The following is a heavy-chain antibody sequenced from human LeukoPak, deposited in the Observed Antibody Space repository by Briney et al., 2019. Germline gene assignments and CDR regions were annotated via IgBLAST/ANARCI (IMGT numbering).Heavy chain of an antibody. Sequence: GGSLRLSCAASGFTFSSYSMNWVRQAPGKGLEWVSSISSSSSYIYYADSVKGRFTISRDNAKNSLYLQMNSLRAEDTAVYYCARDRYRLVPYDAFDIWGQGTMVTVSS. V-gene: IGHV3-21*01. J-gene: IGHJ3*02. CDR3: ARDRYRLVPYDAFDI. CDR1: GFTFSSYS. D-gene: IGHD1-1*01. CDR2: ISSSSSYI.